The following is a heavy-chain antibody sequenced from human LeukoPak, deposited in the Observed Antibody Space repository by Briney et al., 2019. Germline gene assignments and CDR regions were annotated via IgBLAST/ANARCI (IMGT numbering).Heavy chain of an antibody. CDR1: GFTLSSYW. Sequence: PGGSLRLSCAASGFTLSSYWMSSVRQAPGKGLEWVANIKQDGSEKYYVDSVKGRFTISRDNAKNSLYLQMNSLRAEVTAVYYCAREGSYSSGWYIDYWGQGTLVTVSS. J-gene: IGHJ4*02. CDR3: AREGSYSSGWYIDY. D-gene: IGHD6-19*01. V-gene: IGHV3-7*01. CDR2: IKQDGSEK.